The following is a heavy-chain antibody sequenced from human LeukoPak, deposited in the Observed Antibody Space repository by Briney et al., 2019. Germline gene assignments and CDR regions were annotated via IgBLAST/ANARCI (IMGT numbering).Heavy chain of an antibody. D-gene: IGHD3-10*01. CDR1: GLTYTNSA. V-gene: IGHV1-58*01. CDR3: AARGGGLGSDY. J-gene: IGHJ4*02. CDR2: IVVGSGNT. Sequence: SVKVSCTASGLTYTNSAVKWVRQARGQRLEWIGWIVVGSGNTNYAQKFQERVTITRDMSTTTAYMKLSNLSSEYTAVFFCAARGGGLGSDYWGQGTLVTVSS.